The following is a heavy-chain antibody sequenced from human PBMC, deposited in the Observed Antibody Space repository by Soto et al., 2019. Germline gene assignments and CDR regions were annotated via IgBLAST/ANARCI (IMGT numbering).Heavy chain of an antibody. D-gene: IGHD3-10*01. CDR3: GRAPATLYGSGSFDY. CDR1: GFTFSSYG. J-gene: IGHJ4*02. Sequence: GGSLRLSCAASGFTFSSYGMHWVRQAPGKGLEWVAVIWYDGSNKYYADSVKGRFTISRDNSKNTLYLQMNSLRAEDWVCFYCGRAPATLYGSGSFDYWGQGTLVTVSS. CDR2: IWYDGSNK. V-gene: IGHV3-33*08.